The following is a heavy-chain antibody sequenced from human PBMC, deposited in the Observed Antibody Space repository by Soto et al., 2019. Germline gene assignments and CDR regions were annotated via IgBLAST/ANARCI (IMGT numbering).Heavy chain of an antibody. J-gene: IGHJ6*02. CDR1: WDSVSANNAA. D-gene: IGHD6-6*01. V-gene: IGHV6-1*01. Sequence: PSQTRSLTCAISWDSVSANNAAWNWIRQSPSRGLEWLGRTYFSSKWNYYYAESVKSRLTITPDTNNNQISLQLNSVIPEDAALYYCVRPPIADLALYGMGVWGQCTTVTVSS. CDR2: TYFSSKWNY. CDR3: VRPPIADLALYGMGV.